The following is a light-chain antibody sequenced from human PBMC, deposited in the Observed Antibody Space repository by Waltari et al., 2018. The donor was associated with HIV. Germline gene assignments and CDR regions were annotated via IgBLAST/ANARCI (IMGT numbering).Light chain of an antibody. CDR3: QHYDSSVT. CDR1: QSVSSSS. V-gene: IGKV3-20*01. J-gene: IGKJ5*01. Sequence: IVLAQSPGTLSLSPGERVTLSCRASQSVSSSSLVWYQQKPGQAPRLLIYGASSRATGIPDRCSGSGSGTDFTLTISRLDPEDFAVYYCQHYDSSVTFGQGTRLEIK. CDR2: GAS.